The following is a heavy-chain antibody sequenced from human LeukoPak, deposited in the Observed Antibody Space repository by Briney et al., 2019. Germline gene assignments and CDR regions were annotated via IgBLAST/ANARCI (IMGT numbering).Heavy chain of an antibody. CDR2: INGDGRST. CDR3: VRDYCTSTSCPGAEYFQH. CDR1: GFTFSPYW. D-gene: IGHD2-2*01. V-gene: IGHV3-74*01. Sequence: RGSLRLSCAASGFTFSPYWMHWVRQVPGKRLVWVARINGDGRSTSYADFVKGRFTISRDNAKNMLYVQMNSLRVEDTAVYYCVRDYCTSTSCPGAEYFQHWGQGTLVTVSS. J-gene: IGHJ1*01.